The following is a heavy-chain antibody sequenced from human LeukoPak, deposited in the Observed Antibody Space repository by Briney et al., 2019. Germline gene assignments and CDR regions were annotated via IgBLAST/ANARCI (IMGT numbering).Heavy chain of an antibody. D-gene: IGHD5-12*01. Sequence: SETLSLTCTVSGGSISSYYWSWIRQPAGKGLEWIGRIYTSGSTDYNPSLKSRVTMSVDTSKNQFSLKLSSVTAADTAVYYCARDYIVETGVVAFDIWGQGTMVTVSS. CDR3: ARDYIVETGVVAFDI. V-gene: IGHV4-4*07. J-gene: IGHJ3*02. CDR2: IYTSGST. CDR1: GGSISSYY.